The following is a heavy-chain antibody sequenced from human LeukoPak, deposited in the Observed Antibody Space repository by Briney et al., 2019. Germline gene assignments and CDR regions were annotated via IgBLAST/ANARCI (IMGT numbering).Heavy chain of an antibody. Sequence: PSETLSLTCTVSGGSISSSSYYWGWIRQPPGKGLEWIGSIYYSGSTYYNPSLKSRVTISVDTSKNQFSLKLSSVTAADTAVYYCARVMTGYEPPSYENYYMDVWGKGTTVTVSS. J-gene: IGHJ6*03. D-gene: IGHD3-9*01. CDR1: GGSISSSSYY. CDR2: IYYSGST. V-gene: IGHV4-39*07. CDR3: ARVMTGYEPPSYENYYMDV.